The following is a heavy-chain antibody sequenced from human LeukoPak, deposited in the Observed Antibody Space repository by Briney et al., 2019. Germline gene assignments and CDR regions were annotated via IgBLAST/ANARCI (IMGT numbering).Heavy chain of an antibody. CDR2: IYINGNT. V-gene: IGHV4-4*07. D-gene: IGHD1-26*01. CDR3: ARYSGSYSD. CDR1: GGSISTYY. J-gene: IGHJ4*02. Sequence: SETLSRTCTVSGGSISTYYWTWIRQPAGKGLEWIGRIYINGNTNYNPSLKSRVTMSVDTSKNQFSLKLSSVTAADTAVYYCARYSGSYSDWGQGTQFTVSS.